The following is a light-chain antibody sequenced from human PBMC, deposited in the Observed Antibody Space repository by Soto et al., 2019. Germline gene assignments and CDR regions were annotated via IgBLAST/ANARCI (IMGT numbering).Light chain of an antibody. V-gene: IGKV3-20*01. J-gene: IGKJ4*01. Sequence: EIVLTQSPGTLSLSPGERATISCRASQNVGNNYLAWFQQTPGQAPRLLIFDASSRATGIPDRFSGSGSGTDFTLTIIRLEPDDITVYYCEKYAYSPLTFGGGTKVEF. CDR3: EKYAYSPLT. CDR2: DAS. CDR1: QNVGNNY.